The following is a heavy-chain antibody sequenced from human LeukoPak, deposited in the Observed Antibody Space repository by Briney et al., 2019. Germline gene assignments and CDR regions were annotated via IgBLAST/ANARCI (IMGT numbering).Heavy chain of an antibody. D-gene: IGHD6-19*01. J-gene: IGHJ4*02. CDR2: ISYDGSNK. CDR1: GFTFSSYG. V-gene: IGHV3-30*18. CDR3: AKDQYSSGKSWGWYYFDY. Sequence: PGGSLRLSCAAPGFTFSSYGMHWVRQAPGKGLEWVAVISYDGSNKYYADSVKGRFTISRDNSKNTLYLQMNSLRAEDTAVYYCAKDQYSSGKSWGWYYFDYWGQGTLVTVSS.